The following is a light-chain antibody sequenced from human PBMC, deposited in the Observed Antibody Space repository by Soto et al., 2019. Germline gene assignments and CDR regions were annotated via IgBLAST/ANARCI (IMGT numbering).Light chain of an antibody. J-gene: IGLJ2*01. CDR2: DVS. CDR3: SSYTSSSTRV. V-gene: IGLV2-14*01. CDR1: SSDVGGYNY. Sequence: QSALTQPASVSGSPGQSITISCTGTSSDVGGYNYVSWYQQHPGKAPKLMIYDVSNRPSGVSNRFSGSKSGNTASLTISGLQAEDEADYYCSSYTSSSTRVIGGGTQLTVL.